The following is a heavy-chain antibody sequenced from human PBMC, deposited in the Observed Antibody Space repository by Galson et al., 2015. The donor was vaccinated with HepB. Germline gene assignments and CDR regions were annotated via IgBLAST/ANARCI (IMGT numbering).Heavy chain of an antibody. Sequence: SVKVSCKASGYTFTSYGISWVRQAPGQGLEGMGWISAYNGNTNYAQKLQGRVTMTTDISTSTAYMELRSLRSDDTAVYYCARDFYYDSLTGYYLYGWFDPWGQGTLVTVSS. J-gene: IGHJ5*02. CDR3: ARDFYYDSLTGYYLYGWFDP. CDR1: GYTFTSYG. D-gene: IGHD3-9*01. V-gene: IGHV1-18*04. CDR2: ISAYNGNT.